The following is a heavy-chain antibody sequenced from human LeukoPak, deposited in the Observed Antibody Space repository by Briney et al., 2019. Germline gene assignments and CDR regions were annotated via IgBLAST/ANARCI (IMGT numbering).Heavy chain of an antibody. Sequence: KPGGSLRLSCAASGFTFSSYTMNWVRQGPGKGLEWVSSISSSSSYIYYADSLKGRFTVSRDNAKNSLYLQMNGLRVEDTAVYYCATARDGYRKGFDSWGRGTLVTVSS. CDR1: GFTFSSYT. CDR2: ISSSSSYI. J-gene: IGHJ4*02. V-gene: IGHV3-21*01. D-gene: IGHD5-24*01. CDR3: ATARDGYRKGFDS.